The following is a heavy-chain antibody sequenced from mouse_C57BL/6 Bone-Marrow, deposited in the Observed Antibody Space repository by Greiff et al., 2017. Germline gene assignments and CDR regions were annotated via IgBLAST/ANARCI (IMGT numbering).Heavy chain of an antibody. J-gene: IGHJ4*01. Sequence: EVQLVESGGGLVQPGGSLKLSCAASGFTFSDYGMAWVRQAPRKGPAWVAFISNLAYSIYYADTVTGRFTISREKAKNTLYLEMSSLRSEDTAMYYCARQGGNYLYAMDYWGQGTSVTVSS. V-gene: IGHV5-15*01. CDR3: ARQGGNYLYAMDY. CDR1: GFTFSDYG. D-gene: IGHD2-1*01. CDR2: ISNLAYSI.